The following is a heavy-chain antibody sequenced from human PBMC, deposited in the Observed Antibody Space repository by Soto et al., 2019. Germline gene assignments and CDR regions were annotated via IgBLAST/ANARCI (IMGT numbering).Heavy chain of an antibody. V-gene: IGHV1-3*01. CDR3: AREMAPRDDYVGGDFDI. Sequence: ASVKVSCKASGYTFTSYTMHWVRQAPGQRLEWMGWINAGNGNTKYSQKFQGRVTITRDTSASTAYMELSSLRSEDTAVYYCAREMAPRDDYVGGDFDIWGQGTMVTVSS. CDR1: GYTFTSYT. D-gene: IGHD3-16*01. J-gene: IGHJ3*02. CDR2: INAGNGNT.